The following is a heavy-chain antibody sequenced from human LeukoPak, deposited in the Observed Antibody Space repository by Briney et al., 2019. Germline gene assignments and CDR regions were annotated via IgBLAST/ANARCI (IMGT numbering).Heavy chain of an antibody. D-gene: IGHD6-19*01. J-gene: IGHJ4*02. Sequence: SVKVSCKASGGTFSSYAISWLRQAPGQGLESMGGIIPIFGTANYAQKFQGRVTITADESTSTAYMGLSSLRSEDTAVYYCARRHSSGWQNYFDYWGQGTLVTVSS. CDR1: GGTFSSYA. V-gene: IGHV1-69*13. CDR3: ARRHSSGWQNYFDY. CDR2: IIPIFGTA.